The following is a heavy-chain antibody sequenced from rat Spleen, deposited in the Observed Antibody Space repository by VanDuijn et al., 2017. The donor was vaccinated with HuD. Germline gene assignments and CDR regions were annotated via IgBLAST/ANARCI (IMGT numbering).Heavy chain of an antibody. Sequence: EVQLVESDGGLVQPGRSLKLSCAASGFTFSDYYMAWVRQAPTKGLEWVATISYDGSSTYYRDSVKGRFTISRDNAKSTLYLQMDSLRSEDTATYYGARQETLWPFDYWGQGVMVTVSS. D-gene: IGHD1-3*01. CDR2: ISYDGSST. CDR3: ARQETLWPFDY. CDR1: GFTFSDYY. J-gene: IGHJ2*01. V-gene: IGHV5-29*01.